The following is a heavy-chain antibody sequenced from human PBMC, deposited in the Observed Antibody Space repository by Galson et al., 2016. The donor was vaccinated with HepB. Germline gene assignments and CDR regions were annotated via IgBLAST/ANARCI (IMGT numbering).Heavy chain of an antibody. Sequence: SLRLSCAASGFNFSYYWMHWVRQAPGKGLVWVSRIDRAGSSTSFADSVQGRFTISRDNANNTLFLQMNSLRAEDTAVYYCARFPSGAAALLEPIYYYGMDVWGPGTTVTVSS. J-gene: IGHJ6*02. CDR1: GFNFSYYW. V-gene: IGHV3-74*01. CDR3: ARFPSGAAALLEPIYYYGMDV. D-gene: IGHD6-13*01. CDR2: IDRAGSST.